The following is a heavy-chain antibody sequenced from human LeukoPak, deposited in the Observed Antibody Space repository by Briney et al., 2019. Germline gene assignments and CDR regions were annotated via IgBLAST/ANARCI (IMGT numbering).Heavy chain of an antibody. Sequence: GASVKVSCKASGYTFTGYYMRWVRQAPGQGLEWMGWINPNSGGTNYAQKFQGRVTMTRDTSISTAYMELSRLRSDDTAVYYCARSGEGYDFWSGYLGYFDYWGQGTLVTVSS. J-gene: IGHJ4*02. V-gene: IGHV1-2*02. CDR1: GYTFTGYY. CDR3: ARSGEGYDFWSGYLGYFDY. D-gene: IGHD3-3*01. CDR2: INPNSGGT.